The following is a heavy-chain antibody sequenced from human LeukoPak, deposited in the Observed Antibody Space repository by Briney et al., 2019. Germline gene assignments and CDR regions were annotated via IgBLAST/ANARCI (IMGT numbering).Heavy chain of an antibody. CDR1: GFTFSSYG. V-gene: IGHV3-23*01. CDR2: ISGSGGST. Sequence: GGSLRLSCAASGFTFSSYGMSWVRQAPGKGLEWVSAISGSGGSTYYADSVKGRFTISRDNSKNTLYLQMNSLRAEDTAVYYCAKDGGHYGGHYFDYWGQGTLVTVSS. J-gene: IGHJ4*02. CDR3: AKDGGHYGGHYFDY. D-gene: IGHD4-23*01.